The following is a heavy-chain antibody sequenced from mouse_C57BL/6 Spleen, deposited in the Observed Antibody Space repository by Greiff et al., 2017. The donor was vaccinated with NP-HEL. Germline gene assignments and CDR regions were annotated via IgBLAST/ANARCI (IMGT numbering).Heavy chain of an antibody. J-gene: IGHJ3*01. CDR3: ARSGDYYGSGGFAY. CDR1: GYAFSSYW. Sequence: VQLQQSGAELVKPGASVKISCKASGYAFSSYWMNRVKQRPGKGLEWIGQIYPGDGDTNYNGKFKGKATLTADKSSSTAYMQLSSLTSEDSAVYFCARSGDYYGSGGFAYWGQGTLVTVSA. CDR2: IYPGDGDT. D-gene: IGHD1-1*01. V-gene: IGHV1-80*01.